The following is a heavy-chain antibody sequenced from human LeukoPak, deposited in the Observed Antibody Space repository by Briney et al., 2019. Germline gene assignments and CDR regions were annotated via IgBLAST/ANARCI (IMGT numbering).Heavy chain of an antibody. J-gene: IGHJ4*02. CDR3: ASGGKVRGYSGYDLDY. CDR2: IYYGGST. V-gene: IGHV4-59*02. Sequence: PSETLSLTCTVSGGSVSDYYWNWIRQPPGKGLEWIGYIYYGGSTNYNPSLKSRVTISVGTSKNQFSLKLNSVTAADTAVYYCASGGKVRGYSGYDLDYWGQGTLVTVSS. CDR1: GGSVSDYY. D-gene: IGHD5-12*01.